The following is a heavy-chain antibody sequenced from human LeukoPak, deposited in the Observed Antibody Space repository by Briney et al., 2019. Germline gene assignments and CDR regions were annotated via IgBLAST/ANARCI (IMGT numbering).Heavy chain of an antibody. CDR3: AKDVYDFWSGQGYFQH. D-gene: IGHD3-3*01. CDR2: ISGSGGST. CDR1: GFTFSSYA. J-gene: IGHJ1*01. V-gene: IGHV3-23*01. Sequence: GGSLRLSCAASGFTFSSYAMSWVRQAPGKGLEWVSAISGSGGSTYYADSVKGRFTISRDNSKNTLYPQMNSQRAEDTAVYYCAKDVYDFWSGQGYFQHWGQGTLVTVSS.